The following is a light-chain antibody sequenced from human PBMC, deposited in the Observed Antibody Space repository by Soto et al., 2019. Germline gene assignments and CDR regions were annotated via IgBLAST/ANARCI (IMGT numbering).Light chain of an antibody. CDR1: QSISTW. V-gene: IGKV1-5*01. Sequence: DIIMNQSPYTLPRSLGERVTXTCRASQSISTWLAWYQQKPGTAPKLLICRASTLENGGESGFSGNGSGQEFTLPTNILPNDDFATYWCQQSTNYPFGQGTKPDIK. CDR3: QQSTNYP. CDR2: RAS. J-gene: IGKJ2*01.